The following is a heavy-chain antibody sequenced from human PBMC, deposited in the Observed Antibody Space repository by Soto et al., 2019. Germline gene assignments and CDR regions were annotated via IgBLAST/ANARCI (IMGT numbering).Heavy chain of an antibody. Sequence: SETLSLTCTVSGGSISSYYWSWIRQPPGKGLEWIGYIYYSGSTNYNPSLKSRVTISVDTSKNQFSLKLSSVTAADTAVYYCAREAAAASFDYWGQGTLVTVSS. CDR1: GGSISSYY. CDR2: IYYSGST. CDR3: AREAAAASFDY. D-gene: IGHD6-13*01. V-gene: IGHV4-59*12. J-gene: IGHJ4*02.